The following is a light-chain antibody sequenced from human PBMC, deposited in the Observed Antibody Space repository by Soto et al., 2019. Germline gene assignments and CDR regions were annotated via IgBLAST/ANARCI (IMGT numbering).Light chain of an antibody. Sequence: EVVLTQSPGTLSLSPGERATLSCRASQSVSNNYFAWYQQKPGQAPRLLIFGSSDRATGIPDRFSGSGSGTDVTLTISRLEPEDFAVYYCHQYGSSPPYTFGQGTKLEIK. V-gene: IGKV3-20*01. CDR3: HQYGSSPPYT. CDR2: GSS. CDR1: QSVSNNY. J-gene: IGKJ2*01.